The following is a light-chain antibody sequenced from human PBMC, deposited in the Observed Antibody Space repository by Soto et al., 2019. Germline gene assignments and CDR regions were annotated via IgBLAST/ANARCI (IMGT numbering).Light chain of an antibody. CDR2: GAS. CDR1: QAISGNY. J-gene: IGKJ5*01. Sequence: EIVLTQSPGTLYLSPGEGASLPCRASQAISGNYLAWYQHKPGQALRLPMYGASSRATGIPDRFSGIGSGTDFTLTISRLETADFAVYYGQQYGSSPTITFGQGTRLEIK. CDR3: QQYGSSPTIT. V-gene: IGKV3-20*01.